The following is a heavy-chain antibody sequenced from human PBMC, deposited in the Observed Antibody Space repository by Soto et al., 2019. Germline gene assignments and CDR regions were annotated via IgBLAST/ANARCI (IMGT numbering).Heavy chain of an antibody. CDR1: GGSISSGGYY. CDR2: IYYSGST. D-gene: IGHD3-16*02. Sequence: SETLSLTCTVSGGSISSGGYYWSWIRQHPGKGLEWIGYIYYSGSTYYNPSLKSRVTISVDTSKNQFSLKLSSVTAADTAVYYCARLRLGELSRHLDYWGQGTLVTVSS. CDR3: ARLRLGELSRHLDY. V-gene: IGHV4-31*03. J-gene: IGHJ4*02.